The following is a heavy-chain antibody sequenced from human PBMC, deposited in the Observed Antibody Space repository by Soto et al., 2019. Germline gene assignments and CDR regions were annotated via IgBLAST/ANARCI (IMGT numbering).Heavy chain of an antibody. Sequence: EVQLVESGGGLVKPGGSLRLSCAASGFTFSSYSMNWVRQAPGKGLEWVSSISSSSSYIYYADSVKGRFTISRDNAKNSLYLQMNSLGAEETAVYYCARDKFGGVDIVATIRLYYYYGMDVWGQGTTVTVSS. CDR1: GFTFSSYS. V-gene: IGHV3-21*01. J-gene: IGHJ6*02. CDR2: ISSSSSYI. CDR3: ARDKFGGVDIVATIRLYYYYGMDV. D-gene: IGHD5-12*01.